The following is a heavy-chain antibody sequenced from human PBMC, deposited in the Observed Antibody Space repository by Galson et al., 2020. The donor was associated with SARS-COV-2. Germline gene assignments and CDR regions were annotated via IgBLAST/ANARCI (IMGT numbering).Heavy chain of an antibody. Sequence: SETLSLTCTVSGGTISSGSYYWTWIRQPPRKGLVWTVRFYTSWCTNYNPSHQSRVSISVDTSKSQFSLKLSSVTAADTAVYSCARAHGTMIVEMDWFDPWGQGTLVSVSS. V-gene: IGHV4-61*02. CDR2: FYTSWCT. CDR3: ARAHGTMIVEMDWFDP. CDR1: GGTISSGSYY. D-gene: IGHD3-22*01. J-gene: IGHJ5*02.